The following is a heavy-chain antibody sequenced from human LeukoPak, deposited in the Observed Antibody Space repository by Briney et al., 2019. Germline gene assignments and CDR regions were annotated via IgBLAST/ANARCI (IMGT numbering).Heavy chain of an antibody. V-gene: IGHV3-73*01. CDR3: ARQATDDYGDD. CDR1: GFTFSGSG. Sequence: PGGSLRLSCAASGFTFSGSGMHWVRQASGKGLEWVGRIRNKAHSYATTYAASVKGRFTISRDDSKNTAYLQMNSLKSEDTAVYYCARQATDDYGDDWGQGTLVNLSS. J-gene: IGHJ4*02. CDR2: IRNKAHSYAT.